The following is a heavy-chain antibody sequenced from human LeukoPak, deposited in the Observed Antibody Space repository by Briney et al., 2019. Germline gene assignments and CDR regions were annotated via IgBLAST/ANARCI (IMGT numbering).Heavy chain of an antibody. D-gene: IGHD5-12*01. Sequence: ASVKVSCKASGYTFTNYDINWVRQATGQGLEWMGWMNPNSGNTGYAQKFQDRVTITRNTSISTAYLELSSLRSDDTAVYFCARGVATDYWGQGTLVTVSS. CDR2: MNPNSGNT. CDR1: GYTFTNYD. CDR3: ARGVATDY. V-gene: IGHV1-8*03. J-gene: IGHJ4*02.